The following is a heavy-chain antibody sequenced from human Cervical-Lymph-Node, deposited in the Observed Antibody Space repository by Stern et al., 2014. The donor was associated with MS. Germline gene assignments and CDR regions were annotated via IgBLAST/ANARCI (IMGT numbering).Heavy chain of an antibody. CDR1: GVSVTSSSYY. V-gene: IGHV4-61*01. Sequence: VQLVESGPGLLKPSETLSLICSVSGVSVTSSSYYWSWVRQSPGKGLEWIGHVQFRGKASYNPALKRRAAISEVTSKSQFSLRLDSVTAADAAVYYCVRDGLTGSDYWGQGTLVAVSS. CDR3: VRDGLTGSDY. D-gene: IGHD1-20*01. J-gene: IGHJ4*02. CDR2: VQFRGKA.